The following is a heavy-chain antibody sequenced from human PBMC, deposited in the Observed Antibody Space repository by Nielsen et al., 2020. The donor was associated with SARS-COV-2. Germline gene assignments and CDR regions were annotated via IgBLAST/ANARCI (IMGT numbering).Heavy chain of an antibody. CDR3: ARDRIPPPGIAAADYYYGMDV. D-gene: IGHD6-13*01. Sequence: RQAPGKGLEWIGEINHSGSTNYNPSLKSRVTISVDTSKNQFSLKLSSVTAADTAVYYCARDRIPPPGIAAADYYYGMDVWGQGTTVTVSS. J-gene: IGHJ6*02. CDR2: INHSGST. V-gene: IGHV4-34*01.